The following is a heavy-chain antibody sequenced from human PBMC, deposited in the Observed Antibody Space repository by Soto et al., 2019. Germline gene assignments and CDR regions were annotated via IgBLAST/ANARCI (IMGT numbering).Heavy chain of an antibody. CDR1: GGTFSTFG. CDR3: AKSAPMDAGDKYYYDF. D-gene: IGHD4-17*01. J-gene: IGHJ4*02. CDR2: IIPFFGTA. Sequence: ASVKVSCKASGGTFSTFGVSWVRQAPGQGLEWMGGIIPFFGTARYSQKFEDRITITADESTNTVYMDLRSLTSEDTAIYYCAKSAPMDAGDKYYYDFWGQGAVVTVYS. V-gene: IGHV1-69*13.